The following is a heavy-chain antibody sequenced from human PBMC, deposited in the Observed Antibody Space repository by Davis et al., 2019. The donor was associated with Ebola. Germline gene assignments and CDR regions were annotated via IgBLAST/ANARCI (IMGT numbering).Heavy chain of an antibody. D-gene: IGHD3-3*01. Sequence: PGGSLRLSCAASGFTFSSYGMHWVRQAPGKGLEWVAVIWYDGSNKYYADSVKGRFTISRDNSKNTLYLQMNSLRAEDTAVYYCARDWGAYYDFWSGYSDAFDIWGQGTMVTVSS. V-gene: IGHV3-33*01. CDR1: GFTFSSYG. J-gene: IGHJ3*02. CDR2: IWYDGSNK. CDR3: ARDWGAYYDFWSGYSDAFDI.